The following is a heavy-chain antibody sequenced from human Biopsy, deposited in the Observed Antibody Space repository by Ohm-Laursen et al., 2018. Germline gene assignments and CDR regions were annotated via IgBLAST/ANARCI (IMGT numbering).Heavy chain of an antibody. CDR3: ARAPYGAGSFGWFDP. J-gene: IGHJ5*02. Sequence: SQTLSLTCTVSGDSISSGVYYCNWFRQHPEKGLEWIGCISSGGYRKYTPSLQTLITISLDTSRNQFSLSLNSVPSADTAVDYCARAPYGAGSFGWFDPWGQGIVVTVSS. CDR2: ISSGGYR. V-gene: IGHV4-31*01. CDR1: GDSISSGVYY. D-gene: IGHD3-10*01.